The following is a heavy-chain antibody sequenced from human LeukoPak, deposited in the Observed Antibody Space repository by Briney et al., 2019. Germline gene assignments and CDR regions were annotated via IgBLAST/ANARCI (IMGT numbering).Heavy chain of an antibody. CDR2: ISSSSSYI. J-gene: IGHJ4*02. D-gene: IGHD2-21*02. CDR3: ARPAYCGGDCPSDY. CDR1: GFTFSSCS. Sequence: GGSLRLSCAASGFTFSSCSMNWVRQAPGKGLEWVSSISSSSSYIYYADSVKGRFTISRDNAKNSLYLQMNSLRAEDTAVYYCARPAYCGGDCPSDYWGKGTLVTVSS. V-gene: IGHV3-21*01.